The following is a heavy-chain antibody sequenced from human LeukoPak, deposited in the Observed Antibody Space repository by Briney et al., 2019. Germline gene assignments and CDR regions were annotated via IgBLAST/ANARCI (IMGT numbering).Heavy chain of an antibody. Sequence: GGSLRLSCAASGFTFSSYWMSWVRQAPGKGREWVANIKQDGSEKYYVDSVKGRFTISRDNAKNSLYLQMNSLRAEDTAVYYCAKDHDFWRFLFDYWGQGTLVTVSS. CDR3: AKDHDFWRFLFDY. J-gene: IGHJ4*02. CDR2: IKQDGSEK. V-gene: IGHV3-7*01. CDR1: GFTFSSYW. D-gene: IGHD3-3*01.